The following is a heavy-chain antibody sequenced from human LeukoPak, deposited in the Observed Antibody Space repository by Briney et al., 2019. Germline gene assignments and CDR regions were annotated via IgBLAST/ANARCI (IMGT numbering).Heavy chain of an antibody. CDR3: ARTSEGTGYGDFDY. CDR2: IHYSGST. V-gene: IGHV4-31*03. CDR1: GASINIGGYY. J-gene: IGHJ4*02. D-gene: IGHD4-17*01. Sequence: SETLSLTCTVSGASINIGGYYWSWIRQHPGKGLEWIGFIHYSGSTYYNPSLRSRVTMSVDTSENQFSLEVTSLTAADTAVYYCARTSEGTGYGDFDYWGQGTLVTVSS.